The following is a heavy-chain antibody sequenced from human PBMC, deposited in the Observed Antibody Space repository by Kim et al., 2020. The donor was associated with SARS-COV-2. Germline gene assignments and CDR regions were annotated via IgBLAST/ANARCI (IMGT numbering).Heavy chain of an antibody. J-gene: IGHJ6*02. Sequence: SETLSLTCTVSGGSISSYYWSWIRQPPGKGLEWIGYIYYSGSTNYNPSLKSRVTISVDTSKNQFSLKLSSVTAADTAVYYCARDKGRPYTPRYYYYGMDVWGQGTTVTVSS. CDR1: GGSISSYY. V-gene: IGHV4-59*01. CDR3: ARDKGRPYTPRYYYYGMDV. D-gene: IGHD2-15*01. CDR2: IYYSGST.